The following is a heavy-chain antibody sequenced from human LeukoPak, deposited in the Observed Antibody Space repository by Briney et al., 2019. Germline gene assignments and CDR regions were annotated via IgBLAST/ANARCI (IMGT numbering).Heavy chain of an antibody. D-gene: IGHD3-10*01. J-gene: IGHJ3*02. CDR1: GFNSGNYW. Sequence: GGSLRLSCAASGFNSGNYWMSWVRQAPGQRLEWLANIKQDGIETYYLDSVKGRFTISRDSARNSVYLQMNGLRADETAVYFCARFITSPGPDAFDIWGQGTLVTVSS. CDR2: IKQDGIET. CDR3: ARFITSPGPDAFDI. V-gene: IGHV3-7*01.